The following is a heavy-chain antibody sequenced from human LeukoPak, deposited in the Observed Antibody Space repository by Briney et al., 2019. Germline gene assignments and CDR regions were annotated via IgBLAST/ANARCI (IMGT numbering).Heavy chain of an antibody. CDR2: VKPVGSEK. CDR3: ARVVYDDFWSGPSYYYMDV. CDR1: GFSFSRYW. V-gene: IGHV3-7*01. J-gene: IGHJ6*03. Sequence: GGSLRLSCAASGFSFSRYWMSWVRQAPGKVLEWVASVKPVGSEKHYVGAVKGRFTISRDNANKSLYLQMNSLRAEDTAVYYCARVVYDDFWSGPSYYYMDVWGKGTTVTVSS. D-gene: IGHD3-3*01.